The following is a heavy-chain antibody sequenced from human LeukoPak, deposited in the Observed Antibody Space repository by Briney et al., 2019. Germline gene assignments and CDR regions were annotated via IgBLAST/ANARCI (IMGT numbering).Heavy chain of an antibody. CDR2: TAHDSVNT. V-gene: IGHV3-23*01. J-gene: IGHJ4*02. CDR3: AKGDDIGKHPTRAYYFDT. D-gene: IGHD5-24*01. Sequence: PGGSLRLSCAASGFTFSRHAMSWVRQAPGKGLEWVSTTAHDSVNTLCAESVQGRFSISRDNSKNTLDLQMDNLRVDDTAVYYCAKGDDIGKHPTRAYYFDTWGQGTLVTGSS. CDR1: GFTFSRHA.